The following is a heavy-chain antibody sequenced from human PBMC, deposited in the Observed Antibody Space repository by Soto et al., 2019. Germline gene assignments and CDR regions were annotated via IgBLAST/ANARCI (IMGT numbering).Heavy chain of an antibody. Sequence: PSETLSLTCAVYGGSFSGYYWSWIRQPPGKGLEWIGEINHSGSTNYNPSLKSRVTISVDTSKNQFSLKLSSVTAADTAVYYCARGQLRYFDWLSPIYYYGMDVWGQGTTVTVS. D-gene: IGHD3-9*01. CDR1: GGSFSGYY. CDR2: INHSGST. J-gene: IGHJ6*02. CDR3: ARGQLRYFDWLSPIYYYGMDV. V-gene: IGHV4-34*01.